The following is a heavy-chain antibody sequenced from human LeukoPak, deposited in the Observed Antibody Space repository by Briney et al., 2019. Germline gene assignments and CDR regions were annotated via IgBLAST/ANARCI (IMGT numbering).Heavy chain of an antibody. CDR2: INHSGST. Sequence: SETLSLTCAVYGGSFSGYYWSWIRQPPGKGLEWIGEINHSGSTNYNPSLKSRVTISVDTSKNQFSLKLSSVTAADTAVYYCARFRYGSGRPSVWFDPWGQGTLVTVSS. J-gene: IGHJ5*02. CDR3: ARFRYGSGRPSVWFDP. D-gene: IGHD3-10*01. V-gene: IGHV4-34*01. CDR1: GGSFSGYY.